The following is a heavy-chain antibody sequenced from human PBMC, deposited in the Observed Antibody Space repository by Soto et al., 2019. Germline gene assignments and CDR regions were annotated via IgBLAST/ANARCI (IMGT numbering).Heavy chain of an antibody. J-gene: IGHJ5*02. CDR1: GGSFSGYY. Sequence: SETLSLTCAVYGGSFSGYYWSWIRQPPGKGLGWIGEINHSGSTNYNPSLKSRVTISVDTSKNQFSLKLSSVTAADTAVYYCASMYSSSWQGNWFDPWGQGTLVTVSS. D-gene: IGHD6-13*01. CDR3: ASMYSSSWQGNWFDP. CDR2: INHSGST. V-gene: IGHV4-34*01.